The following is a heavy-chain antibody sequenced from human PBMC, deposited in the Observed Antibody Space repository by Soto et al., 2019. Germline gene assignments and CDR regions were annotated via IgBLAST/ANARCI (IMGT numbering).Heavy chain of an antibody. D-gene: IGHD3-22*01. CDR2: IYYSGST. V-gene: IGHV4-30-4*01. CDR1: GGSISSGDYY. CDR3: ASDRRRVFSSGYTQVGY. Sequence: SETLSLTCTVSGGSISSGDYYWSWIRQPPGKGLEWIGYIYYSGSTYYNPSLKSRVTISVDTSKNQFSLKLSSVTAADTAVYYCASDRRRVFSSGYTQVGYWGQGTLVTVSS. J-gene: IGHJ4*02.